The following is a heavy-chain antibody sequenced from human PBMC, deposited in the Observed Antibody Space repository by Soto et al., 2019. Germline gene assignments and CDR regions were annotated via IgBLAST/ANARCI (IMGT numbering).Heavy chain of an antibody. D-gene: IGHD1-26*01. V-gene: IGHV3-9*01. CDR1: GFTFDDYA. CDR3: AKDIGSIVRATHFDY. CDR2: ISWNSGSI. Sequence: SLKISCAASGFTFDDYAMHGVRQAPGKGLEWVSGISWNSGSIGYADSVKGRFTISRDNAKNSLYLQMNSLRAEDTALYYCAKDIGSIVRATHFDYWGQGTLVTVSS. J-gene: IGHJ4*02.